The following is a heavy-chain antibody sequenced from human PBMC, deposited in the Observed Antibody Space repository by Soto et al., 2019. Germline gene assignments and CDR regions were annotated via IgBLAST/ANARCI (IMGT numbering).Heavy chain of an antibody. Sequence: QVQLVESGGGLVKPGGSLRLSCVASGFTFSDYYMSWIRQAPGKGLESVSYISSSSSYTNYADSVKGRFTISRDNAKNALYLQMNSLRAEDTAVYYCARDTYGSGSYPAGGMDVWGQGTTVTVSS. CDR2: ISSSSSYT. CDR3: ARDTYGSGSYPAGGMDV. CDR1: GFTFSDYY. V-gene: IGHV3-11*05. J-gene: IGHJ6*02. D-gene: IGHD3-10*01.